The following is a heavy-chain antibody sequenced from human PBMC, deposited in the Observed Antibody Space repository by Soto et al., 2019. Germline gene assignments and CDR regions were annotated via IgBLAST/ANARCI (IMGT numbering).Heavy chain of an antibody. J-gene: IGHJ4*02. CDR1: GGSFSGYY. V-gene: IGHV4-34*01. CDR3: ARGTRGVDTAMVNDFPVSSWPLGQLDY. D-gene: IGHD5-18*01. CDR2: INHSGST. Sequence: PSETLSLTCAVYGGSFSGYYWSWLRQPPGKGLEWIGEINHSGSTNYNPSLRSRVTISVDTSKNQFSLKLSSVTAADMAVYYCARGTRGVDTAMVNDFPVSSWPLGQLDYWGQGTLVTVSS.